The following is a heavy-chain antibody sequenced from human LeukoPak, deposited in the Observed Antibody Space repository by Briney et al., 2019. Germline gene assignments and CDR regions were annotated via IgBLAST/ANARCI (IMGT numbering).Heavy chain of an antibody. Sequence: SVKVSCKASGGTFSSYAISWVRQAPGQGLEWMGGIIPIFGTANYAQKIQGRVTITTDESTSTAYMELSSLRSEDTAVYYCARAEILTGYYPRYYFDYWGQGTLVTVSS. CDR1: GGTFSSYA. D-gene: IGHD3-9*01. CDR3: ARAEILTGYYPRYYFDY. CDR2: IIPIFGTA. V-gene: IGHV1-69*05. J-gene: IGHJ4*02.